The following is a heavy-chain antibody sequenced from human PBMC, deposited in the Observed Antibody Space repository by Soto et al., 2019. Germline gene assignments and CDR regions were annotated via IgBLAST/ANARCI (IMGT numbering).Heavy chain of an antibody. V-gene: IGHV3-9*01. J-gene: IGHJ4*02. Sequence: EVRLVESGGGFVQPGWSLRLSCTVSGFTFDEHSMHWVRQAPGKGLEWVSGINYNGGRVAYVDSVRGRFTIARDNANNSLFLKMNSLRHEDTGFYFCSKGRPRYSGLDTDFDAWGKGTPVTVSS. CDR1: GFTFDEHS. CDR2: INYNGGRV. D-gene: IGHD5-12*01. CDR3: SKGRPRYSGLDTDFDA.